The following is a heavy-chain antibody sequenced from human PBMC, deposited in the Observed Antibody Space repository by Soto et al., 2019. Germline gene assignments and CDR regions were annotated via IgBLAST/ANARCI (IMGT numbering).Heavy chain of an antibody. J-gene: IGHJ5*02. V-gene: IGHV4-34*01. D-gene: IGHD6-13*01. CDR1: GGSFSGYY. CDR2: INHSGST. CDR3: ARGVTGSSSWYGPHWFDP. Sequence: QVQLQQWGAGLLKPSETLSLTCAVYGGSFSGYYWSWFRQPPGKGLEWIGEINHSGSTNYNPSLKSRVTISVDTSKNQFSLKLSSVTAADTAVYYCARGVTGSSSWYGPHWFDPWGQGTLVTVSS.